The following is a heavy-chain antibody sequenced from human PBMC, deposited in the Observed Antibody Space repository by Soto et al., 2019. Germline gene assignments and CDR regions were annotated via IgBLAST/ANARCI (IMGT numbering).Heavy chain of an antibody. CDR1: GGTFSSYT. CDR3: ARDRRVDYHFDY. V-gene: IGHV1-69*08. J-gene: IGHJ4*02. CDR2: IIPILGIA. D-gene: IGHD4-17*01. Sequence: QVQLVQSGAEVKKPGSSVKVSCKASGGTFSSYTISWVRQAPGQGLEWMGRIIPILGIANYAQKFQGRVTITADKSTSTAYMELSSLRSEDTAVYYWARDRRVDYHFDYWGQGTLVTVSS.